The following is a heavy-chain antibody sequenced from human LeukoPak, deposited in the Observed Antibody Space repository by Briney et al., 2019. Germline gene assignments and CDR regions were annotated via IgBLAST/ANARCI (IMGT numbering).Heavy chain of an antibody. CDR3: ARAYYDYVWGSYRQFDY. D-gene: IGHD3-16*02. J-gene: IGHJ4*02. CDR1: GGTFSSYA. CDR2: IIPIFGTA. Sequence: SVKVSCKASGGTFSSYAISWVRQAPGQGLEWMGGIIPIFGTANYAQKFQGRVTIATDESTSTAYMELSSLRSEDTAVYYCARAYYDYVWGSYRQFDYWGQGTLVTVSS. V-gene: IGHV1-69*05.